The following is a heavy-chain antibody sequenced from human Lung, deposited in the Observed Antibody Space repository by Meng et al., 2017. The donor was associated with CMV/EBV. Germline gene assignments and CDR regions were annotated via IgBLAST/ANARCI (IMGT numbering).Heavy chain of an antibody. V-gene: IGHV3-9*01. CDR3: TRVALGFAL. Sequence: SCAASGFTFDDYAMHWVRQPPGKGLEWVSGISWNSDNLAYADSVKGRFTVSRDNAKNSLYLQMNSLRPEDTALYYCTRVALGFALWGQGTLVTVSS. J-gene: IGHJ5*02. CDR1: GFTFDDYA. CDR2: ISWNSDNL.